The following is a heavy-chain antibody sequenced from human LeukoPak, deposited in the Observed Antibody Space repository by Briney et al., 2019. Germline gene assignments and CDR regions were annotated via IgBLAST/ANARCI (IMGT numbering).Heavy chain of an antibody. D-gene: IGHD5-24*01. CDR2: IYHSGST. V-gene: IGHV4-38-2*01. J-gene: IGHJ5*02. CDR1: GYSISSGYY. CDR3: ARQFHALDP. Sequence: PSETLSLTCAVSGYSISSGYYWGCSRPPPGRGLEGFGSIYHSGSTYYNPSLKGRVTISVDKSKNKFSLKLSSGPPADTVVYYCARQFHALDPWGQGTLVSVPS.